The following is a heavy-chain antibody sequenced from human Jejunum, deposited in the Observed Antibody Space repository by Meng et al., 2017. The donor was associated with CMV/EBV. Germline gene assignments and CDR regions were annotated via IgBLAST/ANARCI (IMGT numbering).Heavy chain of an antibody. D-gene: IGHD3-3*01. CDR1: FTDYG. Sequence: FTDYGVSWVRQAPGQGPEWMGWITAYTGNTGNTNYAAKFQDRVTMTKDISTTTAYMELRNLRSDDTAVYYCARILSSGGGGYYGFWGQGTLVTVSS. J-gene: IGHJ4*02. V-gene: IGHV1-18*01. CDR2: ITAYTGNTGNT. CDR3: ARILSSGGGGYYGF.